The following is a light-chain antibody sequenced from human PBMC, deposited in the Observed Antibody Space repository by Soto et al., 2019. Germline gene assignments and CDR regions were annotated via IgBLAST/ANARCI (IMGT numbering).Light chain of an antibody. J-gene: IGKJ5*01. V-gene: IGKV3-11*01. Sequence: EIVLTQSPATLSLSPGERATLSCRASQSVSSYLAWYQQKPGQAPRLLIYDASNTATGIPARFSGSGSGTDDTLTISSLQPEDFAVYYCQQRSNWPHTFGQGTRLEIK. CDR3: QQRSNWPHT. CDR2: DAS. CDR1: QSVSSY.